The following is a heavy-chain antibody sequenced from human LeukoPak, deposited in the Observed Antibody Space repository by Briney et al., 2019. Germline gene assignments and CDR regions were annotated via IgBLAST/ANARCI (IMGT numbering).Heavy chain of an antibody. J-gene: IGHJ4*02. D-gene: IGHD6-19*01. CDR2: IYSGGST. V-gene: IGHV3-53*01. CDR3: ARAGSGGGFDY. CDR1: GFTFSNYV. Sequence: PGGSLRLSCVASGFTFSNYVMHWVRQAPGKGLEWVSVIYSGGSTYYADSVKGRFTISRDNSKNTLYLQMNSLRAEDTAVYYCARAGSGGGFDYWGQGTLVTVSS.